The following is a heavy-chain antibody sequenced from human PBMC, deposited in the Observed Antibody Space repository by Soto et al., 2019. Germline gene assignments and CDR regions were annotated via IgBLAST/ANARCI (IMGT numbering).Heavy chain of an antibody. J-gene: IGHJ6*02. CDR3: AKDRGGSYCAGDCGDYYCMDV. CDR2: ISGSGGST. D-gene: IGHD2-21*02. CDR1: GFTFSSYA. Sequence: GGSLRLSCAASGFTFSSYAMSWVRQAPGKGLEWVSVISGSGGSTYYADSVKGRFTISRDKSKKTLYLQMNSLRAEDTAVYYCAKDRGGSYCAGDCGDYYCMDVWGQGTTVTVSS. V-gene: IGHV3-23*01.